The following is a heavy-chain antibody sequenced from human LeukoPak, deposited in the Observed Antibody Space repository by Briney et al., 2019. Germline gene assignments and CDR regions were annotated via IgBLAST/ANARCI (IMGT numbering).Heavy chain of an antibody. V-gene: IGHV4-4*07. CDR2: VYASGST. CDR1: GGSISNCH. J-gene: IGHJ6*03. D-gene: IGHD3-22*01. Sequence: SETLSLTCTVSGGSISNCHWSWIRQPAGKVLEWIGRVYASGSTNYNPSLKSRLTISVDKSKNQFSLKLSSVTAADTAVYHCARERYYDSSGYYSRNYYYYMDVWGKGTTVTVSS. CDR3: ARERYYDSSGYYSRNYYYYMDV.